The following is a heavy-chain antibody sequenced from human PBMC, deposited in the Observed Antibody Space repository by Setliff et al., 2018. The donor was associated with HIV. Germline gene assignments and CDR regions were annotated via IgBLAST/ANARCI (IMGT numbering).Heavy chain of an antibody. CDR2: INPNSGGT. J-gene: IGHJ4*02. CDR1: GYTFTGYY. V-gene: IGHV1-2*06. CDR3: ARENDILSGFNIHGFDY. D-gene: IGHD3-9*01. Sequence: ASVKVSCKASGYTFTGYYMHWVRQAPGQGLEWMGRINPNSGGTNYAQKFQGRVTMTRDTAISTAYMELSSLRSDDTAVYYCARENDILSGFNIHGFDYWGQGTLVTVSS.